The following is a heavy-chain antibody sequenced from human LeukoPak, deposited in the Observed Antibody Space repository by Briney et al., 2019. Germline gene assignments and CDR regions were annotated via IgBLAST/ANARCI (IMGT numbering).Heavy chain of an antibody. J-gene: IGHJ4*02. CDR2: IRSKVYGGTP. CDR1: GFTFGDYA. V-gene: IGHV3-49*04. Sequence: GGSLRLSCTASGFTFGDYAMSWVRQAPGKGLEWVGFIRSKVYGGTPEYAASVKGRFTISRDDSKGVAYLQMNSLKTEDTAVYYCTRDQTPYYWGQGTLVTVSS. CDR3: TRDQTPYY.